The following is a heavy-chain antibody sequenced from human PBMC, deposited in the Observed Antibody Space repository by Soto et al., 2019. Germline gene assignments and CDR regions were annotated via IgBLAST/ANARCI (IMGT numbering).Heavy chain of an antibody. Sequence: PGGSLRLSCAASGFTVSTYAMTWVRQAPGKGLEWVSVISATGGTTYYADSVKGRFTISRDNSENTLYLQMNSLRAEDTAVYYCAKAPRVAAYGALWGQGTLVTVSS. D-gene: IGHD2-15*01. CDR1: GFTVSTYA. CDR3: AKAPRVAAYGAL. J-gene: IGHJ4*02. CDR2: ISATGGTT. V-gene: IGHV3-23*01.